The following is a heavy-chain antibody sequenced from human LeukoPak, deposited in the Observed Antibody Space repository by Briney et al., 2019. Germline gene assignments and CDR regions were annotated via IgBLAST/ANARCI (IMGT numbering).Heavy chain of an antibody. D-gene: IGHD3-10*01. Sequence: PSETPSLTCTVSGGSINNYYWSWIRQPPGKGLEWIGYMYTSGSPNYNPSLKSRVTISVDTSKNQFSLKVSSMTAADTAVYYCATSKGFGELSWGQGTLVTVSS. V-gene: IGHV4-4*09. CDR2: MYTSGSP. CDR3: ATSKGFGELS. CDR1: GGSINNYY. J-gene: IGHJ4*02.